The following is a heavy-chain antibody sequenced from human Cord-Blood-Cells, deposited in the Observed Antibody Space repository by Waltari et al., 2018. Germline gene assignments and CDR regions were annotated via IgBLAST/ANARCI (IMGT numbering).Heavy chain of an antibody. CDR2: IYSGGST. V-gene: IGHV3-53*01. CDR1: GFTVSSNY. Sequence: EVQLVESGGGLIQPGGSLRLSCAASGFTVSSNYMSWVRQAPGKGLEWVSVIYSGGSTYYADSVKGRFTISRDNSKNTLYLQMNSLRAEDTAVYYCARADCSSTSCYRYYYYYMDVWGKGTTVTVSS. J-gene: IGHJ6*03. CDR3: ARADCSSTSCYRYYYYYMDV. D-gene: IGHD2-2*02.